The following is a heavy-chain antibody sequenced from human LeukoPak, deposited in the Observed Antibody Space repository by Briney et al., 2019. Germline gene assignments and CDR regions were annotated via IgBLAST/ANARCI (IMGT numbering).Heavy chain of an antibody. CDR2: FSYNAHS. CDR3: ARVSVAGTGPDY. D-gene: IGHD6-13*01. CDR1: GGAVSSGNYY. Sequence: SETLSLTCTVSGGAVSSGNYYWSWIRQAPGKGLEWVGFFSYNAHSDNNPSVKSRVTISIDTSRNQFSLRLTSVSAADAAIYYCARVSVAGTGPDYWGQGTLVTVSS. V-gene: IGHV4-61*01. J-gene: IGHJ4*02.